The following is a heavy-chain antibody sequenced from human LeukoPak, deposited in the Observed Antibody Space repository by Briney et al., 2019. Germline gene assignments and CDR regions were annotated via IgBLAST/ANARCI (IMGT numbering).Heavy chain of an antibody. J-gene: IGHJ4*02. CDR3: ARAGDGLDY. V-gene: IGHV4-38-2*01. CDR2: IYHSGST. CDR1: GYSISSGYY. Sequence: SETLSLTCAVSGYSISSGYYWGWIRQPPGKGLEWIGSIYHSGSTYYNPSLKSRVTISVDTSKNQFSLKLSSVTAADTAVYYCARAGDGLDYWGQGTLVTVSS. D-gene: IGHD5-24*01.